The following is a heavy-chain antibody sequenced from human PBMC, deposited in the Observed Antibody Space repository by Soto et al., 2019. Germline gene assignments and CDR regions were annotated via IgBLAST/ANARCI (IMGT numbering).Heavy chain of an antibody. J-gene: IGHJ6*02. Sequence: SETLSLTCTVSGGSISSGGYYWSWIRQHPGKGLEWIGYIFYSGSTYYNPSLKSRVTISVDTSKNQFSLKLSSVTAADTAVYYCARAIKYYGSGSPLYYYGMDVWGQGTTVTVSS. CDR2: IFYSGST. V-gene: IGHV4-31*03. CDR3: ARAIKYYGSGSPLYYYGMDV. CDR1: GGSISSGGYY. D-gene: IGHD3-10*01.